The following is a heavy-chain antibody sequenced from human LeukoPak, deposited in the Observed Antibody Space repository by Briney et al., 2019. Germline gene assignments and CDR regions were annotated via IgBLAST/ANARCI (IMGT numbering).Heavy chain of an antibody. CDR2: IKTDGSST. CDR3: VRDRSGWAGDY. Sequence: GSLRLSCAASGFTFSRYYMQWVRQAPGKGLGWVSGIKTDGSSTRYADSVKGRFTISRDNAKNTLYLQMNSLRAEDTAVYYCVRDRSGWAGDYWGQGTLVTVSS. V-gene: IGHV3-74*01. CDR1: GFTFSRYY. D-gene: IGHD6-19*01. J-gene: IGHJ4*02.